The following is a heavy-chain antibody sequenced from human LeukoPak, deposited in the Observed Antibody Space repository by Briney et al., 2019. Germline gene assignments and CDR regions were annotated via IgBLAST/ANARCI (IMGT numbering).Heavy chain of an antibody. CDR3: AKDNDYGGNSGYFQH. V-gene: IGHV3-43*01. J-gene: IGHJ1*01. D-gene: IGHD4-23*01. CDR1: GFTFDDYT. Sequence: GGSLRLSCTASGFTFDDYTMHWVRQVPAKGLEWVSLISWDGGSTYYADSVRGRFAISRDNSKNSLYLQMNSLRTEDTALYYCAKDNDYGGNSGYFQHWGQGTLVTVSS. CDR2: ISWDGGST.